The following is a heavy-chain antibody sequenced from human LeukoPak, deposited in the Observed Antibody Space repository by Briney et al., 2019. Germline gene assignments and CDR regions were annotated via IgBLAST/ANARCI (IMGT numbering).Heavy chain of an antibody. CDR1: GYTFTSYD. V-gene: IGHV1-8*01. J-gene: IGHJ6*02. CDR2: MNPNSGNT. D-gene: IGHD6-13*01. Sequence: ASVKVSCKASGYTFTSYDINWVRQATGQGLEWMGWMNPNSGNTGYAQKFQGRVTMTRNTSISTAYMELSSLRSEDTAVYYCARGWHGSSWYWYYYYGMDVWGQGTTVTVSS. CDR3: ARGWHGSSWYWYYYYGMDV.